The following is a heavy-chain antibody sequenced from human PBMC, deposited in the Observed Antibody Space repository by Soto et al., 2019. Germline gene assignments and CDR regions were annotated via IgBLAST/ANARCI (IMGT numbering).Heavy chain of an antibody. CDR3: ARDRLRGYDSSGFYP. CDR1: GYTFTSYA. Sequence: EASVKVSCKASGYTFTSYAMHWVRQAPGQRLEWMGWISAYNGNTNYAQKLQGRVTMTTATSTNTVLLELRSLKSDDTAIYYCARDRLRGYDSSGFYPWGQGTMVTVSS. J-gene: IGHJ5*02. V-gene: IGHV1-18*01. CDR2: ISAYNGNT. D-gene: IGHD3-22*01.